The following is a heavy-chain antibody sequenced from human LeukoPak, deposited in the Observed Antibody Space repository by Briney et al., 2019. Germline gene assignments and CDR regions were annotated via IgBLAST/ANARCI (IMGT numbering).Heavy chain of an antibody. CDR2: IHYSGST. J-gene: IGHJ3*02. CDR1: GGSISSYY. D-gene: IGHD6-19*01. CDR3: ARGQWLPHDAFDI. V-gene: IGHV4-59*01. Sequence: SETLSLTCTVSGGSISSYYWSCIRQPPGKGLEWIGYIHYSGSTNYDPSLRSRVTISVDTSKNQFSLKLSSVTAADTAVYYCARGQWLPHDAFDIWGQGTMVTVSS.